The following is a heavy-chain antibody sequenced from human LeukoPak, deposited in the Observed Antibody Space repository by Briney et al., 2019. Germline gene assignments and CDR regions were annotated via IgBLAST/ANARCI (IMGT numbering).Heavy chain of an antibody. Sequence: SETLSLTCTVSGGSISSSSYYWGWIRQPPGKGLEWIGSIYYSGSTYYNPSLKSRVTISVDTSKNQFSLKLSPVTAADTAVYYRARRRWEYSSSFRGYYFDYWGQGTLVTVSS. CDR1: GGSISSSSYY. CDR2: IYYSGST. J-gene: IGHJ4*02. D-gene: IGHD6-13*01. V-gene: IGHV4-39*01. CDR3: ARRRWEYSSSFRGYYFDY.